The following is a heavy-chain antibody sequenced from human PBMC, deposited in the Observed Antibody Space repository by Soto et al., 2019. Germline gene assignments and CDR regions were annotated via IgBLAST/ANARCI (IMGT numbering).Heavy chain of an antibody. CDR3: ASFLWFGESPLAFDI. CDR1: GYTFTSYY. Sequence: ASVKVSCTASGYTFTSYYMHCVRQAPGQGLEWMGIINPSGGSTSYAQKFQGRVTMTRDTSTSTVYMELSSLRSEDTAVYYCASFLWFGESPLAFDIWGQGTMVTVS. J-gene: IGHJ3*02. CDR2: INPSGGST. V-gene: IGHV1-46*03. D-gene: IGHD3-10*01.